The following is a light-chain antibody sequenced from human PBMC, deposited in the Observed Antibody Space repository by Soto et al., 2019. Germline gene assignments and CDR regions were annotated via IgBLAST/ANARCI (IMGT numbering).Light chain of an antibody. J-gene: IGLJ3*02. CDR2: DVS. V-gene: IGLV2-11*01. CDR1: SSDVGAYNY. CDR3: CSYAGSYSWV. Sequence: QSVLTQPRSVSGSPGQSVTISCTGYSSDVGAYNYVSWYQHHPGKAPKVMIYDVSERPSGVPDRFSGSKSDNKASLTISGLQAEDEADYYCCSYAGSYSWVFGGGTKLTVL.